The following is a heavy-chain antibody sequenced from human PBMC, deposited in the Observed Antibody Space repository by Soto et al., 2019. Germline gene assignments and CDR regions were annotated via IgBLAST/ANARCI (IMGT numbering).Heavy chain of an antibody. Sequence: GGSLRLSCAASGFTFSSYGMHWVRQAPGKGLEWVAVISYDGSNKYYADSVKGRFTISRDNSKNTLYLQMNSLRAEDTAVYYCAKDGGWGGAYCGGDCYSGEDYWGQGTLVTVSS. CDR1: GFTFSSYG. V-gene: IGHV3-30*18. D-gene: IGHD2-21*01. CDR3: AKDGGWGGAYCGGDCYSGEDY. J-gene: IGHJ4*02. CDR2: ISYDGSNK.